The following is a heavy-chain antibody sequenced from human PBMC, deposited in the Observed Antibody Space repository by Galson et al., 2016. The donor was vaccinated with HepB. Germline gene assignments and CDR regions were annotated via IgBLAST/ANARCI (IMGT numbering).Heavy chain of an antibody. CDR3: ARDRGEYSRPWAGGMDV. CDR1: GFTFSSYG. D-gene: IGHD6-6*01. CDR2: IWYDGSNE. V-gene: IGHV3-33*01. Sequence: LRLSCAASGFTFSSYGMHWVRQAPGKGLEWVAVIWYDGSNEYYADSVKGRFTISRDNSKNTLYLQMNSLRAEDTAAYYCARDRGEYSRPWAGGMDVWGQGSTVTVSS. J-gene: IGHJ6*02.